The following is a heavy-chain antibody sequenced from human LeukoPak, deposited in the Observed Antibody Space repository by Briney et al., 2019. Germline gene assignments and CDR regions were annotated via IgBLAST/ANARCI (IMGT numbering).Heavy chain of an antibody. V-gene: IGHV3-33*01. Sequence: GGSLRPSCAPPGSTFSSNGMHWFRQAPGKGLEWGAVIWYDGSNKYYANSVKGRFTISRDNSKNTLYLQMNSLRAEDTAVYYCARDCRPLGYCSSTSCYLPGYYYYGMDVWGQGTTVTVSS. D-gene: IGHD2-2*01. CDR1: GSTFSSNG. J-gene: IGHJ6*02. CDR2: IWYDGSNK. CDR3: ARDCRPLGYCSSTSCYLPGYYYYGMDV.